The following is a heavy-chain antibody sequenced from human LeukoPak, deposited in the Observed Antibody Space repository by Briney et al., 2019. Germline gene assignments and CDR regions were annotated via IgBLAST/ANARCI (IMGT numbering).Heavy chain of an antibody. J-gene: IGHJ4*02. V-gene: IGHV3-30*18. Sequence: GRSLRLSCAASGFTFSSYGMHWVRQAPGKGLEWVAVISYDGSNNYYADSVKGRFTISRDNSKNTLYLQMNSQRADDTAVYYCAKESWFGELFPLDYWGQGTLVTVSS. CDR1: GFTFSSYG. D-gene: IGHD3-10*01. CDR3: AKESWFGELFPLDY. CDR2: ISYDGSNN.